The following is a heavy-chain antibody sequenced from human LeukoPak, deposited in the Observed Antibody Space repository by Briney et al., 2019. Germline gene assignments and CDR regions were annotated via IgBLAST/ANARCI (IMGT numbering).Heavy chain of an antibody. V-gene: IGHV1-2*02. CDR1: GYTFTGYY. J-gene: IGHJ4*02. CDR2: INPSGGST. D-gene: IGHD3-10*01. CDR3: ARDMVRVITGVAY. Sequence: ASVKVSCKASGYTFTGYYMHWVRQAPEQGLEWMGIINPSGGSTNYAQKFQGRVTMTRDTSISTAYMELSRLRSDDTAVYYCARDMVRVITGVAYWGQGTLVTVSS.